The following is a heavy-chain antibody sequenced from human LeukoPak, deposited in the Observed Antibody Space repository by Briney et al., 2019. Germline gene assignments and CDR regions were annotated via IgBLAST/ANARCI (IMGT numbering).Heavy chain of an antibody. V-gene: IGHV4-59*01. Sequence: PSETLSLTCSVFSGSISGDYWSWIRQPPGKGLQWIGHISSFGTPTYNPSLESRVTISVDTSKNHLSLKLTSVAAADTAFYYCARWSLYSSGWYFDSWGQGTLVTVSS. CDR1: SGSISGDY. CDR2: ISSFGTP. D-gene: IGHD6-19*01. J-gene: IGHJ4*02. CDR3: ARWSLYSSGWYFDS.